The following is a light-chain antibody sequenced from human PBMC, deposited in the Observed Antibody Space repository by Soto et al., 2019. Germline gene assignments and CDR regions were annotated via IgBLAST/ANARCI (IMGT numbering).Light chain of an antibody. V-gene: IGKV3-11*01. Sequence: EILITRSPATLSLSPGERATLSCRARQSMRSYLAWYHQRPGQAPRLLIYDAPTRAAGIPARFIGSGSGTEFTLTISSLEPEDSAVYYCQQRSNWPINFGQGTRLEI. CDR1: QSMRSY. CDR2: DAP. J-gene: IGKJ5*01. CDR3: QQRSNWPIN.